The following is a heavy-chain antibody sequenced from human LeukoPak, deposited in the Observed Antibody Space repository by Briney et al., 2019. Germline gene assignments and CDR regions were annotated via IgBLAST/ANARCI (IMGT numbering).Heavy chain of an antibody. CDR2: IIPIFGTA. Sequence: ASVKVSCKASGGTFSSYAISWVRQAPGQGLERMGRIIPIFGTANYAQKFQGRVTITTDESTSTAYMELSSLRSEDTAVYYCARGVQLDYYYYYMDVWGKGTTVTVSS. CDR3: ARGVQLDYYYYYMDV. CDR1: GGTFSSYA. J-gene: IGHJ6*03. V-gene: IGHV1-69*05. D-gene: IGHD5-18*01.